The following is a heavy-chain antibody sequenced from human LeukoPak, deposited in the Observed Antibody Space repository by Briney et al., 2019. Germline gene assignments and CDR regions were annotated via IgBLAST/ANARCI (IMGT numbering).Heavy chain of an antibody. Sequence: SETLSLTCAVHGGSFSGYYWSWIRQPPGKGLEWIGEINHSGSTNYNPSLKSRVTISVDTSKNQFSLKLSSVTAADTAVYYCARGRLYYDFWSGYTAAFDIWGQGTMVTVSS. CDR3: ARGRLYYDFWSGYTAAFDI. J-gene: IGHJ3*02. V-gene: IGHV4-34*01. CDR2: INHSGST. D-gene: IGHD3-3*01. CDR1: GGSFSGYY.